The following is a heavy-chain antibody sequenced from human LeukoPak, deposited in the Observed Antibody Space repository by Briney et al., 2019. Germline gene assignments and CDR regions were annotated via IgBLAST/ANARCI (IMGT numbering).Heavy chain of an antibody. J-gene: IGHJ6*02. Sequence: GGSLRLSCAASGFTFSSYWMNWARQAPGKGLEWVASINHNGNVNYYVDSVKGRFTISRDNAKNSLNLQMSNLRAEDTAVYFCARGGGLDVWGQGATVTVSS. CDR3: ARGGGLDV. CDR1: GFTFSSYW. CDR2: INHNGNVN. V-gene: IGHV3-7*03. D-gene: IGHD3-16*01.